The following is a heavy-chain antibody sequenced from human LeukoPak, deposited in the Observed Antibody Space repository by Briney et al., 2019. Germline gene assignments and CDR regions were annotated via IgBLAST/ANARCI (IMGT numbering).Heavy chain of an antibody. CDR3: AKDILSKSALYYFDY. J-gene: IGHJ4*02. V-gene: IGHV3-48*04. Sequence: GGSLRLSCAASGFTFSSYSMNWVRQAPGKGLEWVSYISSTSSAIYYADSVKGRFTISRDNSKNSLYLQMNSLRTEDTALYYCAKDILSKSALYYFDYWGQGTLVTVSS. CDR1: GFTFSSYS. CDR2: ISSTSSAI.